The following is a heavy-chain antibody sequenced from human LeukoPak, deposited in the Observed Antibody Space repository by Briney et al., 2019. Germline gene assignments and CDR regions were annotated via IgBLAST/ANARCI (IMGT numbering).Heavy chain of an antibody. CDR3: AKGNWFDP. CDR1: GFTFDDYA. Sequence: KAGGSLRLSCAASGFTFDDYAMHWVRQAPGKGLEWVSGISWNSGSIGYADSVKGRFTISRDNAKNSLYLQMNSLRAEDTALYYCAKGNWFDPWGQGTLVTVSS. J-gene: IGHJ5*02. V-gene: IGHV3-9*01. CDR2: ISWNSGSI.